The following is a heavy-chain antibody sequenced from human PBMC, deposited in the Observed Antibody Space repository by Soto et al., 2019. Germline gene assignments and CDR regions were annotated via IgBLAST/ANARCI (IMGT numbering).Heavy chain of an antibody. V-gene: IGHV1-69*18. D-gene: IGHD4-4*01. Sequence: QVQLVQSGAEVKKPGSSVTVSCKASGGTFSSYAISWVRQAPGQGLEWMGRIIPFIGTANYAHKFQGRVTITADESTSTAYMELTSLRSEDTAVYYCARVVMTTVPASYYYXXDVWGQGTTV. CDR2: IIPFIGTA. CDR1: GGTFSSYA. J-gene: IGHJ6*02. CDR3: ARVVMTTVPASYYYXXDV.